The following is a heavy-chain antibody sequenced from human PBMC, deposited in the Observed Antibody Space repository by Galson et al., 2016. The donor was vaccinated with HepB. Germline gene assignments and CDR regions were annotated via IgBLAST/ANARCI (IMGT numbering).Heavy chain of an antibody. CDR3: SRDGKYYESSGYRDY. D-gene: IGHD3-22*01. Sequence: TLSLTCTVSGGSMINRDHYWGWIRQPPGKGLEWIGNINTGTTYSNPSLKSRVTISVDTSKNELSLKLSSVTAADTAVYYCSRDGKYYESSGYRDYWARESWSPSPQ. CDR1: GGSMINRDHY. J-gene: IGHJ4*02. V-gene: IGHV4-39*07. CDR2: INTGTT.